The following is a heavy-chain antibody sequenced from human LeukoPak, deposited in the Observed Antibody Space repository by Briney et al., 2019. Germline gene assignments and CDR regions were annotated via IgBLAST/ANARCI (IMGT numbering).Heavy chain of an antibody. CDR2: IYYTGTT. J-gene: IGHJ6*03. D-gene: IGHD3-9*01. CDR3: ARLDANNYYYYMDF. V-gene: IGHV4-59*08. Sequence: SETLSLTCTVSGVSISSYYWSWIRQPPGKGLEWIGYIYYTGTTNYNSSLKSRVTISADTSKNQFSLKLSSVTAADTAVYYCARLDANNYYYYMDFWGKGTTVTGYS. CDR1: GVSISSYY.